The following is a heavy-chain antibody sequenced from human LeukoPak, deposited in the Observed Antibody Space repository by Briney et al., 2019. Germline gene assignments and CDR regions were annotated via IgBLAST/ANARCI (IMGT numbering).Heavy chain of an antibody. Sequence: NTSETLSLTCTVSGGSISSSSYYWGWIRQPPGKGLEWIGSIYYSGSTYYNPSLKSRVTISVDTSKNQFSLKLSSVTAADTAVYYCARVGYCSSTTCRFMDVWGQGTTVIVSS. CDR1: GGSISSSSYY. D-gene: IGHD2-2*01. CDR2: IYYSGST. V-gene: IGHV4-39*01. J-gene: IGHJ6*02. CDR3: ARVGYCSSTTCRFMDV.